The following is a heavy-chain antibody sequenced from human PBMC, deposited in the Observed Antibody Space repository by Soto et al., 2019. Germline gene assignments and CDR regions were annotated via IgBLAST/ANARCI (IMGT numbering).Heavy chain of an antibody. D-gene: IGHD3-22*01. Sequence: ASVKVSCKASGYTFTGYYMHWVRQAPGQGLEWMGWINPNSGGTNYAQKFQGWVTMTRDTSISTAYMELSRLRSDDTAVYYCASQSHYSSGYSFDYWGQGTLVTVSS. CDR3: ASQSHYSSGYSFDY. V-gene: IGHV1-2*04. CDR2: INPNSGGT. CDR1: GYTFTGYY. J-gene: IGHJ4*02.